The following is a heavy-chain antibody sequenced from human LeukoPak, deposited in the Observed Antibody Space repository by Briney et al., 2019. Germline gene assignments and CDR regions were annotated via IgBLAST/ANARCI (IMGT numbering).Heavy chain of an antibody. CDR2: IYYSGST. CDR3: ARAQAAAKGGNDY. Sequence: SETLSLTCTVSGGSISGYYWSWIRQHPGKGLEWIGYIYYSGSTYYNPSLKSRVTISVDTSKNQFSLKLSSVTAADTAVYYCARAQAAAKGGNDYWGQGTLVTVSS. CDR1: GGSISGYY. D-gene: IGHD6-13*01. J-gene: IGHJ4*02. V-gene: IGHV4-31*03.